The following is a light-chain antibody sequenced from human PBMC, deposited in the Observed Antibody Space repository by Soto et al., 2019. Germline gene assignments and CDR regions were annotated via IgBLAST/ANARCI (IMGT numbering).Light chain of an antibody. Sequence: DIQMTQSPSSVSASIGDRVTITCRASQGIRSYLAWYQQTPGKAPKLLIYPASSLRSGVPSRFSGSGSGTDFTLNISSLEAEDFEIYYCPQADSFPLTFGGGTKVDIK. V-gene: IGKV1-12*01. J-gene: IGKJ4*01. CDR1: QGIRSY. CDR3: PQADSFPLT. CDR2: PAS.